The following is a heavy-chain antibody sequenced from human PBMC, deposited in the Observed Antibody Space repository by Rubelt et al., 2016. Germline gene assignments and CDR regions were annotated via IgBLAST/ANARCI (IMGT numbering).Heavy chain of an antibody. J-gene: IGHJ4*02. CDR3: AREIGYCSGGSCYSLYYFDY. V-gene: IGHV3-53*01. D-gene: IGHD2-15*01. CDR1: GFTFDDYT. Sequence: AASGFTFDDYTMHWVRQAPGKGLEWVSVIYSGGSTYYADSVKGRFTISRDNSKNTLYLKMNSRRAEDTAVYYCAREIGYCSGGSCYSLYYFDYWGQGTLVTVSS. CDR2: IYSGGST.